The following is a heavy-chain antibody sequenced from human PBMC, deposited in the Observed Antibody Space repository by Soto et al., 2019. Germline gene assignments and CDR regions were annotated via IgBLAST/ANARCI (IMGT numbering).Heavy chain of an antibody. J-gene: IGHJ4*02. V-gene: IGHV4-59*01. D-gene: IGHD1-7*01. Sequence: KTSETLALSCTVSGGSISSYYWSWLRQPPGKGLEWIGYIYYSGNTNYNPSLKSRVTISVDTSKNQFSLKLSSVTAADTAVYYCGRGEVDRYNWNYGIDYWGQGTLVTVSS. CDR1: GGSISSYY. CDR2: IYYSGNT. CDR3: GRGEVDRYNWNYGIDY.